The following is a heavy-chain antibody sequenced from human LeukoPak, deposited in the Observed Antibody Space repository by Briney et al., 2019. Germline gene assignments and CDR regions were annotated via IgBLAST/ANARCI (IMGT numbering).Heavy chain of an antibody. V-gene: IGHV3-21*01. Sequence: PGGSLRLSCAASGFTFSSYSMNWVRQAPGKGLEWVSSISSSSSYIYYADSVKGRFTISRDNAKNSLYLQMNSLRAEDTAVYYCARDSSGSYGCSHWGQGTLVTVSS. D-gene: IGHD5-18*01. CDR1: GFTFSSYS. J-gene: IGHJ4*02. CDR3: ARDSSGSYGCSH. CDR2: ISSSSSYI.